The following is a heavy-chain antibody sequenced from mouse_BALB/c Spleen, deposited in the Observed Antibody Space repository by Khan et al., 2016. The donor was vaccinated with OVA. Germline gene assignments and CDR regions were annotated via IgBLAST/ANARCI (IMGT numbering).Heavy chain of an antibody. V-gene: IGHV14-3*02. D-gene: IGHD1-1*01. Sequence: VKLQQSGAELVKPGASVKLSCTASGFNIKDTYIHWVKQRPEQGLEWIGRIDPANGDTKCDPKFQGKATIRSDTSSNTAYLQLSSLTSEDTAVYYCGRLFSHVYGSGWFAYWGQGTLVTVSA. CDR3: GRLFSHVYGSGWFAY. CDR1: GFNIKDTY. CDR2: IDPANGDT. J-gene: IGHJ3*01.